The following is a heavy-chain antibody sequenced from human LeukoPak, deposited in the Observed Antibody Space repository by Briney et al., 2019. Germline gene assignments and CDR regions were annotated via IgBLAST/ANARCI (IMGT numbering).Heavy chain of an antibody. CDR3: ARDQTGTLDY. Sequence: GGALRLSCAASGFTFSSYAMHWVRQAPGKGLEWVAVISYDGSNKYYADSVKGRFTISRDNSKNTLYLQMNSLRAEDTAVYYCARDQTGTLDYWGQGTLVTVSS. V-gene: IGHV3-30-3*01. J-gene: IGHJ4*02. CDR1: GFTFSSYA. D-gene: IGHD1-7*01. CDR2: ISYDGSNK.